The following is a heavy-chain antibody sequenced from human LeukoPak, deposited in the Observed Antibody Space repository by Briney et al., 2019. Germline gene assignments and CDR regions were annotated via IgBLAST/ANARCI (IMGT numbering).Heavy chain of an antibody. J-gene: IGHJ5*02. CDR2: IKQYGSEK. Sequence: GGSLRLSCAASGFTLSSYWMSWVRQAPGKGLEWVANIKQYGSEKYYVDSVEGRFTISRDNAKNSLYLQMNSLRAEDTAVYYCARVVEQWLVNWFDPWGQGTLVTVSS. V-gene: IGHV3-7*03. CDR1: GFTLSSYW. D-gene: IGHD6-19*01. CDR3: ARVVEQWLVNWFDP.